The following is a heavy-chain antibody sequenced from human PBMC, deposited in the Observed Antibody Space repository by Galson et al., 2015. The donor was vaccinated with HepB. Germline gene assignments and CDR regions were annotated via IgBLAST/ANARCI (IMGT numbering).Heavy chain of an antibody. J-gene: IGHJ4*02. CDR3: ARVKAWMPYFDY. Sequence: PALVKPTQTLTLTCTFSGFSLSTSGMCVSWIRQPPGKALEWLALIDWHDDKHYSTSLKTRLTISKDTSKNQVVLTITDMDPVDTATYYCARVKAWMPYFDYWGQGSLVTVSS. CDR2: IDWHDDK. V-gene: IGHV2-70*01. CDR1: GFSLSTSGMC. D-gene: IGHD1-1*01.